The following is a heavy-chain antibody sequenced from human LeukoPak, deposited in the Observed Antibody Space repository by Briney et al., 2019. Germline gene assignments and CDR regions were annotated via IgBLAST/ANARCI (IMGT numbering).Heavy chain of an antibody. V-gene: IGHV3-73*01. CDR1: GFTFSGSA. CDR2: IRSKANSYAT. Sequence: GGSLKLSCAASGFTFSGSAMHWVRQASGKGLEWVGRIRSKANSYATAYAASVKGRFTISRDDSKNTAYLQMNSLKTEDTAVYYRTGGDYSKCWGQGTLVTVSS. CDR3: TGGDYSKC. D-gene: IGHD4-11*01. J-gene: IGHJ4*02.